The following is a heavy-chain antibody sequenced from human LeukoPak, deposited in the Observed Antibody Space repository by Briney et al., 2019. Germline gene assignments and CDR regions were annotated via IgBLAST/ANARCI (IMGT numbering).Heavy chain of an antibody. J-gene: IGHJ3*02. Sequence: PSETLSLNCTVSGGSISSYYWSWIRQPPGKGLEWIGYIYYSGSTYYNPSLKSRVTISVDTSKNQFSLRLSSVTAADTAVYYCARTAWGSAFDIWGQGTMVTVSS. CDR2: IYYSGST. V-gene: IGHV4-59*01. CDR1: GGSISSYY. D-gene: IGHD7-27*01. CDR3: ARTAWGSAFDI.